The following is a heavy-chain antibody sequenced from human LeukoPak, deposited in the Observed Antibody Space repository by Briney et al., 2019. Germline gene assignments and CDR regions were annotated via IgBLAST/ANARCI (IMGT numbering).Heavy chain of an antibody. J-gene: IGHJ4*02. CDR2: INPNSGDT. CDR1: GYTFTGYH. Sequence: GASVKVSCKASGYTFTGYHMHWVRQAPGQGLEWMGRINPNSGDTNYAQKFQGRVTMTRDTSISTAYVELSRLRSDDTAAYYCARDYCSSTSCLFDYWGQGTLVTVSS. V-gene: IGHV1-2*06. D-gene: IGHD2-2*01. CDR3: ARDYCSSTSCLFDY.